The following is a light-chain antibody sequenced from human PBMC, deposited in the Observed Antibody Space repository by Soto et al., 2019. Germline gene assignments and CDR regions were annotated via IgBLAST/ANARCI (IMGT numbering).Light chain of an antibody. CDR2: GAS. CDR1: QSVSSSY. V-gene: IGKV3-20*01. Sequence: EIVLTQSPGTLSLSPGERATLSCRASQSVSSSYLDWYQQKPGQAPRLLIYGASSRATGIPDRFSGGGSGTDFTLTISRLEPEDFAVYYCQQYGSSPPYTFGQGTKLEIK. CDR3: QQYGSSPPYT. J-gene: IGKJ2*01.